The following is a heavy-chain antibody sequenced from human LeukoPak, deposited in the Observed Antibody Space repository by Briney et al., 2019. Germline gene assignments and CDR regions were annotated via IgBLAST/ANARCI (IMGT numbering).Heavy chain of an antibody. CDR1: GGTFSSYA. Sequence: SVKVSCKASGGTFSSYAISWVRQAPGQGLEWMGGIIPIFGTANYAQKFQGRVTITTDESTSTAYMELSSLRSEDTAVYYCARAPGITIFGVVTPWCMDVWGKGTTVTVSS. V-gene: IGHV1-69*05. J-gene: IGHJ6*03. D-gene: IGHD3-3*01. CDR2: IIPIFGTA. CDR3: ARAPGITIFGVVTPWCMDV.